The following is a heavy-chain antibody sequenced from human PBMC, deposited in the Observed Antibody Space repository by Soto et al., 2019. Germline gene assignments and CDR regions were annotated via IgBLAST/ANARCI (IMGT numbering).Heavy chain of an antibody. J-gene: IGHJ4*02. CDR2: ISGSGGST. Sequence: HPGGSLRLSCAASGFTFSSYAMSWVRQAPGKGLEWVSAISGSGGSTYYADSVKGRFTISRDNSKNTLYLQMNSLRAEDTAVYYCACVVVTAIHRYYFDYWGQGTLVTVSS. CDR3: ACVVVTAIHRYYFDY. D-gene: IGHD2-21*02. CDR1: GFTFSSYA. V-gene: IGHV3-23*01.